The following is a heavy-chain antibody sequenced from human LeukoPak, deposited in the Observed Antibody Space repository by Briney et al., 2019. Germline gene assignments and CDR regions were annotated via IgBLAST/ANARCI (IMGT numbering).Heavy chain of an antibody. Sequence: GGSLRLSCAASGFTFSAYVMHWVRQAPGKGLECVAVISNDGNDKYYGDSAKGRFSISRDNSKNTLYLQMGRLRTEDTAVYYCARDGGYTGGWTYGAGDYWGQGTLVTVSS. CDR3: ARDGGYTGGWTYGAGDY. D-gene: IGHD3-10*01. J-gene: IGHJ4*01. V-gene: IGHV3-30*04. CDR1: GFTFSAYV. CDR2: ISNDGNDK.